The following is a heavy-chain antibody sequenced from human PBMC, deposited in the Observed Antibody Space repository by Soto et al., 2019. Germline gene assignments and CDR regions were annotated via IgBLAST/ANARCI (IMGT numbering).Heavy chain of an antibody. Sequence: GGXLRLSCAASGFTFSSYWMSWVRQAPGKGLEWVANIKQDGSEKYYVDSVKGRFTISRDDAKNSLYLQMNSLRAEDTAVYYCXRDTLCSGDSCYTDYWGQGTLVTVS. CDR2: IKQDGSEK. J-gene: IGHJ4*02. V-gene: IGHV3-7*01. CDR1: GFTFSSYW. D-gene: IGHD2-15*01. CDR3: XRDTLCSGDSCYTDY.